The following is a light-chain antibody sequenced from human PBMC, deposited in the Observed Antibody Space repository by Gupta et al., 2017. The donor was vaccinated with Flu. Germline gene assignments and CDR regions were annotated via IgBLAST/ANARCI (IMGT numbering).Light chain of an antibody. CDR2: GTY. J-gene: IGKJ2*01. CDR3: QQYSTSPYT. V-gene: IGKV3-20*01. Sequence: EIVLTQSPGTLSLSPGERATLSCRASQSVSSTYLAWYQQKPGQAPRLLMYGTYRRATGIADRFSGSGSGTDFTLTISRLEPEDSAVYHCQQYSTSPYTFGQGTKLEIK. CDR1: QSVSSTY.